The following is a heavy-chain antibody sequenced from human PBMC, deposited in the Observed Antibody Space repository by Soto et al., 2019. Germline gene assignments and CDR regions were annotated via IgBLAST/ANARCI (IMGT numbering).Heavy chain of an antibody. CDR2: INHSGST. CDR1: GGSFSGYY. J-gene: IGHJ5*02. D-gene: IGHD6-19*01. Sequence: PSETLSLPCAVYGGSFSGYYWSWIRQPPGKGLEWIGEINHSGSTNYNPSLKSRVTISVDTSKNQFSLKLYSVTAADTAVYYCAREETAVAGTGWFDPWGQGTLVTVSS. CDR3: AREETAVAGTGWFDP. V-gene: IGHV4-34*01.